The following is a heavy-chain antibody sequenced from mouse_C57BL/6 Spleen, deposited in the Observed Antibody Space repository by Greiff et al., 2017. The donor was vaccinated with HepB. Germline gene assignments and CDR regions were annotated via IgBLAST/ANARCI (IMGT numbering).Heavy chain of an antibody. D-gene: IGHD2-4*01. Sequence: VQLQQSGTVLARPGASVKMSCKTSGYTFTSYWMHWVKQRPGQGLEWIGAIYPGNSDTSYNQKFKSKATLTVDKSSSTAYMQLSSLTSEDSAVYYCARWRYDYGYFDYWGQGTTLTVSS. CDR3: ARWRYDYGYFDY. CDR1: GYTFTSYW. V-gene: IGHV1-5*01. CDR2: IYPGNSDT. J-gene: IGHJ2*01.